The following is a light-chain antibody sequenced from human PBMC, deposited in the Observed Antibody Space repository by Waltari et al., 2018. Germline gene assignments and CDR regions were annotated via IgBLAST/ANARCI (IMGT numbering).Light chain of an antibody. CDR2: GAS. Sequence: DIQLTQSPSFLSASVGARDTITCRASQAISSYLAWYHQKPGKAPKLLIFGASTLQSGVPSRFSGSGSGTEFTLTITSLQPEDFATYYCQQLNSYPVTFGRGTKVEIK. J-gene: IGKJ4*01. V-gene: IGKV1-9*01. CDR1: QAISSY. CDR3: QQLNSYPVT.